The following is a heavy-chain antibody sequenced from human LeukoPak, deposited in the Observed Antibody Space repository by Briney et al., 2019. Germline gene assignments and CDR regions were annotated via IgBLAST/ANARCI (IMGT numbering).Heavy chain of an antibody. CDR1: GYTFTGYY. V-gene: IGHV1-69*05. D-gene: IGHD1-7*01. CDR2: IIPIFGTA. J-gene: IGHJ4*02. Sequence: GASVKVSCKASGYTFTGYYMHWVRQAPGQGLEWMGRIIPIFGTANYAQKFQGRVTITTDESTSTAYMELSSLRSEDTAVYYCASGQTGTTVYWGQGTLVTVSS. CDR3: ASGQTGTTVY.